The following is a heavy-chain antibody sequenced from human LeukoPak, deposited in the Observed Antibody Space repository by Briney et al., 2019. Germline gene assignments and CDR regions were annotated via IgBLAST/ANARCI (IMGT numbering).Heavy chain of an antibody. CDR2: ISSSSSYI. J-gene: IGHJ4*02. V-gene: IGHV3-21*01. D-gene: IGHD2-15*01. Sequence: GGSLRLSCAASGLTFSSYSMNWVRQAPGKGLEWVSSISSSSSYIYYADSVKGRFTISRDNAKNSLYLQMNSLRAEDTAVYYCARTYCSGGSCYSNIDYWGQGTLVTVSS. CDR3: ARTYCSGGSCYSNIDY. CDR1: GLTFSSYS.